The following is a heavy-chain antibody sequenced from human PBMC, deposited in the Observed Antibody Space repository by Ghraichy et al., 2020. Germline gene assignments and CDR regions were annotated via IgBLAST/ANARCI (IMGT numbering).Heavy chain of an antibody. J-gene: IGHJ4*02. CDR1: GFTFSSYS. V-gene: IGHV3-48*02. CDR2: ISSSSSTI. D-gene: IGHD5-24*01. Sequence: GGSLRLSCAASGFTFSSYSMNWVRQAPGKGLEWVSYISSSSSTIYYADSVKGRFTISRDNAKNSLYLQMNSLRDEDTAVYYCARDRNGVEMATSLYDYWGQGTLVTVSS. CDR3: ARDRNGVEMATSLYDY.